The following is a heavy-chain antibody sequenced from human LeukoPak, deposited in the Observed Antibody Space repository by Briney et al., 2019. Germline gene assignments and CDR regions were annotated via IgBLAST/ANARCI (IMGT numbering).Heavy chain of an antibody. CDR3: ASAALGCSGGSCYSGRFDP. J-gene: IGHJ5*02. CDR2: IIPIFGTA. V-gene: IGHV1-69*06. D-gene: IGHD2-15*01. CDR1: GDTFIIYA. Sequence: SVRVSSEASGDTFIIYAISCVPQAPGQGGEWRGGIIPIFGTANYAQKFQGRVTTTADKSTGTAYMELSSLRSEDTAVYYCASAALGCSGGSCYSGRFDPWGQGTLVTVSS.